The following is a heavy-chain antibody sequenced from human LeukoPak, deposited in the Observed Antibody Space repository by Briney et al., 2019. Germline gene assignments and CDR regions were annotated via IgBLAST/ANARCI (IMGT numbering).Heavy chain of an antibody. CDR1: GFIFSSYA. D-gene: IGHD6-19*01. CDR2: ISGSGGST. J-gene: IGHJ6*03. Sequence: GGSLRLSCAASGFIFSSYAMSWVRQAPGKGLEWVSAISGSGGSTYYADSVKGRFTISRDNSKNTLYLQMNSLRAEDTAVYYCTTTPGQWLVQIYYYYYMDVWGKGTTVTVSS. V-gene: IGHV3-23*01. CDR3: TTTPGQWLVQIYYYYYMDV.